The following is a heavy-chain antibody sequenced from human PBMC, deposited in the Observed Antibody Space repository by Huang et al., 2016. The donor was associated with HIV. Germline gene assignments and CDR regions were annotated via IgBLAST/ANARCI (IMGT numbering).Heavy chain of an antibody. D-gene: IGHD3-16*02. CDR2: IHIGGST. CDR3: AREGQAQGYRMGSWDY. CDR1: GFTVSSPY. V-gene: IGHV3-53*01. Sequence: EVQLVESGGGLIEPGGSLRLSCAASGFTVSSPYMSWVRQAPGKGPEWVSAIHIGGSTDYRDSVNGRFTISRDNSKNTLYLQMSSLRVEDTAIYYCAREGQAQGYRMGSWDYWGQGTLVAVSS. J-gene: IGHJ4*02.